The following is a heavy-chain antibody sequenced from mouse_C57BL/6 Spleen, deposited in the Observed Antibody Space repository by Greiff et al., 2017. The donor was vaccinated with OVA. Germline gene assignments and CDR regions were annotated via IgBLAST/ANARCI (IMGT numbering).Heavy chain of an antibody. J-gene: IGHJ2*01. CDR2: ISNGGGST. V-gene: IGHV5-12*01. Sequence: VKLMESGGGLVQPGGSLKLSCAASGFTFSDYYMYWVRQTPEKRLEWVAYISNGGGSTYYPDTVKGRFTISRDNAKNTLYLQMSRLKSEDTAMYYCARQDFDYWGQGTTLTVSS. CDR1: GFTFSDYY. CDR3: ARQDFDY.